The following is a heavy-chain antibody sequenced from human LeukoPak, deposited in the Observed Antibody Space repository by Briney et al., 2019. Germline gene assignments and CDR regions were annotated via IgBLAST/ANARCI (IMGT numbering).Heavy chain of an antibody. V-gene: IGHV4-34*01. CDR2: INHSGST. D-gene: IGHD3-9*01. Sequence: PSEPVSLTCAVYGGSFSGYYWSWIRQPPGKGLEWIGEINHSGSTNYNPSLKSRVTISIDTSKNQFSLKLSSVTAADTAVYYCARRDYDILTGYYWFDPWGQGTLVTVSS. J-gene: IGHJ5*02. CDR1: GGSFSGYY. CDR3: ARRDYDILTGYYWFDP.